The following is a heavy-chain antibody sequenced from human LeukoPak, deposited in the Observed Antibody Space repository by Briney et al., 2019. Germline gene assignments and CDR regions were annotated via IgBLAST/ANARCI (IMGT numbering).Heavy chain of an antibody. Sequence: GGSLRLSCAVSGFTISSFWMGWVRQAPGKGLEWVAIINQAGSEEYYVESERGRFFISRDNAENSLYLQMNSLTAEDTAVYYCATANPTPRGINFDSWGQGTLVTVSS. CDR3: ATANPTPRGINFDS. CDR1: GFTISSFW. D-gene: IGHD3-10*01. V-gene: IGHV3-7*04. J-gene: IGHJ4*02. CDR2: INQAGSEE.